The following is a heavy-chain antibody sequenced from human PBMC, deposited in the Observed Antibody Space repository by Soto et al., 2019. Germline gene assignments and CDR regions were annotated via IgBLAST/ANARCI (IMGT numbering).Heavy chain of an antibody. CDR3: ARDRGRRMDV. J-gene: IGHJ6*02. CDR1: GSTFSGYD. Sequence: PGGSLRLSCVASGSTFSGYDMHWVRQPTGKGLEWVSGIGNYGDTFYGGSVRGRFTISRDVAQNSLYLQMNSLRSGDTAVYYCARDRGRRMDVWGQGTTVTVSS. D-gene: IGHD5-12*01. V-gene: IGHV3-13*01. CDR2: IGNYGDT.